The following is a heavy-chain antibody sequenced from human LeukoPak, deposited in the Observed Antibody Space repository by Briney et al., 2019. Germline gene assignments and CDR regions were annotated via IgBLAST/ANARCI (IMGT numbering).Heavy chain of an antibody. CDR2: INSDGSST. Sequence: GGSLGLSCAASRLTHSSYWMHWVRQAPGKGLVWVSRINSDGSSTSYADSVKGRFTISRDNAKNTLYLQMNSLRAEDTAVNYCAKESSEAVLFDYWGQGTLVTVSS. CDR3: AKESSEAVLFDY. D-gene: IGHD6-19*01. CDR1: RLTHSSYW. V-gene: IGHV3-74*01. J-gene: IGHJ4*02.